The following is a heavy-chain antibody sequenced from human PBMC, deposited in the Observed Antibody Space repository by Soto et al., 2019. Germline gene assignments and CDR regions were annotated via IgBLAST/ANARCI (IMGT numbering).Heavy chain of an antibody. D-gene: IGHD2-15*01. CDR1: GGSLSSSSYY. Sequence: PSETLSLTCTVSGGSLSSSSYYWGWIRQPPGKGLEWIGSIYYSGSTYYNPSLKSRVTISVDTSKNQFSLKLSSVTAADTAVYYCGRLPGGLGYCSGGSCGGVDYWGQGTLVTVSS. V-gene: IGHV4-39*01. CDR3: GRLPGGLGYCSGGSCGGVDY. J-gene: IGHJ4*02. CDR2: IYYSGST.